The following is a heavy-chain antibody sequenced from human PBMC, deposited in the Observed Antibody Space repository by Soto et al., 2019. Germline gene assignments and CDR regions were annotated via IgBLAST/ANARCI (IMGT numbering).Heavy chain of an antibody. CDR2: ISGSGGST. J-gene: IGHJ6*03. CDR3: AKDKLRELWFGVMDV. D-gene: IGHD3-10*01. CDR1: GFTFSSYA. V-gene: IGHV3-23*01. Sequence: GGSLRLSCAASGFTFSSYAMSWVRQAPGKGLEWVSAISGSGGSTYYADSVKGRLTISRDNSKNTLYLKMNSLRAEDTAVYYCAKDKLRELWFGVMDVWGKGTTVTVSS.